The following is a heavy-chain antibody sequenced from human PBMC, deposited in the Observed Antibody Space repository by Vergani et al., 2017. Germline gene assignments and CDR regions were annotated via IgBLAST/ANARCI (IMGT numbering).Heavy chain of an antibody. CDR1: GYSISSSNW. CDR3: ARFLTGTTIYYYYGMDV. D-gene: IGHD1-20*01. Sequence: QVQLQESGPGLVKPSGTLSLTCAVSGYSISSSNWWSLVRQPPGKGLEWIGEIYHSGSTNYNPSLKSRVTISVDKSKNQFSLKVSSVTAADTAVYYCARFLTGTTIYYYYGMDVWGQGTTVTVSS. CDR2: IYHSGST. V-gene: IGHV4-4*02. J-gene: IGHJ6*02.